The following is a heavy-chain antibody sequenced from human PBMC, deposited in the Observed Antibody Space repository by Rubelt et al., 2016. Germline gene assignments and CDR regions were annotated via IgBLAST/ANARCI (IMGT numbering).Heavy chain of an antibody. Sequence: QVQLVQSGAEVKKPGASVKVSCKASGYTFTSYYMHWVRQAPGQGLEWMGIINPSGGSTSYAQKFQGRVTITADKSTSTAYMELRSLRSEDTAVYYCASHYDFWSGYYISREDWFDPWGQGTLVTVSS. D-gene: IGHD3-3*01. CDR1: GYTFTSYY. J-gene: IGHJ5*02. CDR3: ASHYDFWSGYYISREDWFDP. V-gene: IGHV1-46*01. CDR2: INPSGGST.